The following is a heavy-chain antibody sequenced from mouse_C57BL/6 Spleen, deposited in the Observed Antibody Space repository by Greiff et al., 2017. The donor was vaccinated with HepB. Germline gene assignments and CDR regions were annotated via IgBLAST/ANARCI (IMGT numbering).Heavy chain of an antibody. V-gene: IGHV1-53*01. CDR1: GYTFTSYW. D-gene: IGHD1-1*02. CDR2: INPSNGGT. Sequence: QVQLKQPGTELVKPGASVKLSCKASGYTFTSYWMHWVKQRPEQGLEWIGNINPSNGGTTYNEKFKSKATLTVDKSSSTAYMQLSSLTSEDSAVYYCDISGGYYGRWGQGTTLTVSS. CDR3: DISGGYYGR. J-gene: IGHJ2*01.